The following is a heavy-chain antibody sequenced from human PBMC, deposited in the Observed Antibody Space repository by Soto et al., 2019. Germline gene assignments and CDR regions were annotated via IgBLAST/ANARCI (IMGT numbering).Heavy chain of an antibody. J-gene: IGHJ4*02. CDR1: GFTFSSYG. Sequence: GGSLRLSCAASGFTFSSYGMHWVRQAPGKGLEWVAVISYDGSNKYYADSVKGRFTISRDNSKNTLYLQMNSLRAEDTAVYYRAKRGGGGYGSGSYGSAPVDYWGQGTRVTVSP. D-gene: IGHD3-10*01. CDR3: AKRGGGGYGSGSYGSAPVDY. V-gene: IGHV3-30*18. CDR2: ISYDGSNK.